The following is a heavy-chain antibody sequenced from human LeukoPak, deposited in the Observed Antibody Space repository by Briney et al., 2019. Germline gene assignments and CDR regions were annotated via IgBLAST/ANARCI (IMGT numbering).Heavy chain of an antibody. D-gene: IGHD6-19*01. V-gene: IGHV3-23*01. CDR2: ISGSGGST. J-gene: IGHJ5*02. CDR3: AKDSSADGIGGGYGWGQYNWFDP. CDR1: GFTFSSYA. Sequence: GGSLRLSCAASGFTFSSYAMSWVRQAPGKGLEWVSAISGSGGSTYYADSVKGRFTISRDNSKNTLYLQMNSLRAEDTAVYYCAKDSSADGIGGGYGWGQYNWFDPWGQGTLVTVSS.